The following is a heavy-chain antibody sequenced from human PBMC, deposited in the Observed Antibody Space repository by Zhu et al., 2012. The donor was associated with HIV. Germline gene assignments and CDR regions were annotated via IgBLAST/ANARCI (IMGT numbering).Heavy chain of an antibody. D-gene: IGHD4-17*01. J-gene: IGHJ4*02. CDR2: IYTSGST. V-gene: IGHV4-4*09. CDR1: GGSISSYY. CDR3: ARGPPYASYYFDY. Sequence: QVQLQESGPGLVEPSETLSLTCTVSGGSISSYYWSWIRQPPGKGLEWIGYIYTSGSTNYNPSLKSRVTISVDTSKNQFSLRLSSVTAADTAVYYRARGPPYASYYFDYWGQGTWSPSPQ.